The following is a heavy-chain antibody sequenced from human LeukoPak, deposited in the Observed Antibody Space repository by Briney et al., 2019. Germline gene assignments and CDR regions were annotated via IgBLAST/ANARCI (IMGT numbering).Heavy chain of an antibody. CDR3: VRSARGYFDY. CDR1: GFTFGSYW. J-gene: IGHJ4*02. V-gene: IGHV3-74*03. D-gene: IGHD3-10*01. Sequence: QSGGSLRLSCAASGFTFGSYWMHWVRQAPGKGLAWVSRINPDGSSTTYADSVKGRFTISRSNAKNTLYLQMNSLRPEDTAVYYCVRSARGYFDYWGQGILVTVSS. CDR2: INPDGSST.